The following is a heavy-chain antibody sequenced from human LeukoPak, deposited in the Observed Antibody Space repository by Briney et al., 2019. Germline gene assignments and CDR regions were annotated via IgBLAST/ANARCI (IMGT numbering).Heavy chain of an antibody. V-gene: IGHV4-39*01. J-gene: IGHJ4*02. CDR3: ALTAVKPWLVKY. CDR2: IYYSAST. D-gene: IGHD6-19*01. CDR1: GGSISSSSYY. Sequence: PSETLSLTCIVSGGSISSSSYYWGWIGPPPGKGLEWIGSIYYSASTCSNPSLKSRVTISVDTSKNQFSLKLSSVTAADTAVYYCALTAVKPWLVKYWGQGSLVTVSS.